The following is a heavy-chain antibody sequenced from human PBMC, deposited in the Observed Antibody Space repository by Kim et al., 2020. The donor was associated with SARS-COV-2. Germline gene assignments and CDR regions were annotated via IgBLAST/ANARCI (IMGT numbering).Heavy chain of an antibody. CDR1: GFTFSNDA. V-gene: IGHV3-23*01. Sequence: GGSLRLSCVASGFTFSNDAMNWVRQAPGKGLEWVSATIDSGGSTYYADSVKVRFTITSANSSNTLSLQLKIIRLGDAATSNCTRTNSHSFSSGSMYF. CDR3: TRTNSHSFSSGSMYF. D-gene: IGHD3-3*01. CDR2: TIDSGGST. J-gene: IGHJ2*01.